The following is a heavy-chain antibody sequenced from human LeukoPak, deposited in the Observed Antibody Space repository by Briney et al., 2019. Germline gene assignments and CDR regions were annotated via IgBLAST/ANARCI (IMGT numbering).Heavy chain of an antibody. CDR3: ARQWVTLDY. D-gene: IGHD1-26*01. CDR2: ISNSGTTM. CDR1: GFTFSSYE. J-gene: IGHJ4*02. Sequence: PGGSLRLSCAASGFTFSSYEMNWVRQAPGKGLEGVSYISNSGTTMFYADSVKGRFTISRDSAKNSLYLQLSSLRVEDTAVYYCARQWVTLDYWGQGTLVTASS. V-gene: IGHV3-48*03.